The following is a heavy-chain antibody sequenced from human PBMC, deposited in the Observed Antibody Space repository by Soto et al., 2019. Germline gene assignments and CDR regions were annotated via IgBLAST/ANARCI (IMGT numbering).Heavy chain of an antibody. CDR3: ARDYDFWSGYPRYYFDY. Sequence: ASVKVSCKASGYTFTSYYMHWVRQAPRQGLEWMGIINPSGGSTSYAQKFQGRVTMTRDTSTSTVYMELSSLRSEDTAVYYCARDYDFWSGYPRYYFDYWGQGTLVTVSS. D-gene: IGHD3-3*01. J-gene: IGHJ4*02. CDR2: INPSGGST. V-gene: IGHV1-46*03. CDR1: GYTFTSYY.